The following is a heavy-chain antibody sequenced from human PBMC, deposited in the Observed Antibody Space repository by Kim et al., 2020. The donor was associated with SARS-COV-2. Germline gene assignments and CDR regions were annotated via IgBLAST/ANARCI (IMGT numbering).Heavy chain of an antibody. CDR3: ARVVFPFSDYSGMGV. CDR2: LSYSGST. D-gene: IGHD3-16*01. J-gene: IGHJ6*02. Sequence: SETLSLTCTVSGGSISTSSHSWGWIRQSPGKGLQWIGRLSYSGSTYSNPSLKSRVTISVDTSKNEFSLSLSSVTAADTAEYYGARVVFPFSDYSGMGVWGQGTTVTVSS. CDR1: GGSISTSSHS. V-gene: IGHV4-39*01.